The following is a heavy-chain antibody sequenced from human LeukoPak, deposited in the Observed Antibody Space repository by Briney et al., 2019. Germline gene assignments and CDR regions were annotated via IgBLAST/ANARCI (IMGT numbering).Heavy chain of an antibody. J-gene: IGHJ4*02. CDR3: ARALYYSSGYFFFDY. V-gene: IGHV4-31*03. Sequence: SETLSLTCSVSGGSISSRDHYWSWIRQHPGKGLEWIGYIFYSGSTHYNPSLKSRVTISVDPSKNQFSLKLSSVTAADTAVYYCARALYYSSGYFFFDYWGQGILVTVSS. CDR2: IFYSGST. D-gene: IGHD3-22*01. CDR1: GGSISSRDHY.